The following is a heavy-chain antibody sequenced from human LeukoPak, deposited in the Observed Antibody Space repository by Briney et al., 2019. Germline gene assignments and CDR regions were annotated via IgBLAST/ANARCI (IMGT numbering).Heavy chain of an antibody. D-gene: IGHD1-7*01. CDR1: GYTFTGYY. CDR3: ARGPRITGTTAPFNWFDP. V-gene: IGHV1-2*06. CDR2: INPNSGGT. J-gene: IGHJ5*02. Sequence: GASVKVSCKASGYTFTGYYMHWVRQAPGQGLEWMGRINPNSGGTNYAQKFQGRVTMTRDTSISTAYMELSRLRSDDTAVYYCARGPRITGTTAPFNWFDPWGQGTLVTVSS.